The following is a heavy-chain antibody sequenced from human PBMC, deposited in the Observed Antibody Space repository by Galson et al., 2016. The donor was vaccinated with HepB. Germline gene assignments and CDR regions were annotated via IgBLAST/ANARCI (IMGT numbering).Heavy chain of an antibody. V-gene: IGHV3-30*18. Sequence: SLRLSCAASGFTFSSYGMHWVRQAPGKGLEWVGIISYEGFHKYYASSVKGRFTISRDNSKNTLYLQMSSLRAEDTAVYYCAKFSYQFTGGYYFDYWGQGTLVTVSS. J-gene: IGHJ4*02. CDR2: ISYEGFHK. D-gene: IGHD3-16*01. CDR3: AKFSYQFTGGYYFDY. CDR1: GFTFSSYG.